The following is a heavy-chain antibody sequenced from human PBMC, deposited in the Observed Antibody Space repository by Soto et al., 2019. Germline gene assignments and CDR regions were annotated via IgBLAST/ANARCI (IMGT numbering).Heavy chain of an antibody. Sequence: PGGSLRLSCAASGFTFSSYAMHWVRQAPGKGLEWVAVISYDGSNKYYADSVKGRFTISRDNSKNTLYLQMNSLRAEDTAVYYCARETGYCSGGSCYSYYYGMDVWGQGTTVTVSS. J-gene: IGHJ6*02. CDR3: ARETGYCSGGSCYSYYYGMDV. V-gene: IGHV3-30-3*01. CDR2: ISYDGSNK. D-gene: IGHD2-15*01. CDR1: GFTFSSYA.